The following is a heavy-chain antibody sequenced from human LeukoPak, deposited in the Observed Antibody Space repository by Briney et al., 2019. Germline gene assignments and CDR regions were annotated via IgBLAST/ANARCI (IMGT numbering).Heavy chain of an antibody. CDR3: ARQKGFLEWFYYYYGMDV. Sequence: ASVKVSCKASGYTFTSYGISWVRQAPGQGLEWMGWISAYNGNTNYAQKLQGRVTMTTDTSTSTAYVELRSLRSDDTAVYYCARQKGFLEWFYYYYGMDVWGQGTTVTVSS. V-gene: IGHV1-18*01. CDR2: ISAYNGNT. CDR1: GYTFTSYG. D-gene: IGHD3-3*01. J-gene: IGHJ6*02.